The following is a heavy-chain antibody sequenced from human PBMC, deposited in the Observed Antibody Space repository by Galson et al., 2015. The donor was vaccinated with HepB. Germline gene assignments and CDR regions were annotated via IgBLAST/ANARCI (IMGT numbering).Heavy chain of an antibody. V-gene: IGHV3-9*01. Sequence: SLRLSCAASGFTFSDYWMHWVRQAPGKGLEWVSGISWNSGSIGYADSVKGRFTISRDNAKNSLYLQMNSLRAEDTALYYCAKDMTTVTTAGVYWGQGTLVTVSS. D-gene: IGHD4-11*01. J-gene: IGHJ4*02. CDR1: GFTFSDYW. CDR3: AKDMTTVTTAGVY. CDR2: ISWNSGSI.